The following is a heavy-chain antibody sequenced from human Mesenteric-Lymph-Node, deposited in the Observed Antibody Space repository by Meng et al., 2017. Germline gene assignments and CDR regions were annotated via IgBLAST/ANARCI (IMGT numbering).Heavy chain of an antibody. J-gene: IGHJ5*02. CDR1: GGSISSGGFY. V-gene: IGHV4-31*03. D-gene: IGHD4-17*01. CDR3: ARTNYGDYNWFDP. Sequence: QVQLEESGPGLVKPSQTLSLTCTVSGGSISSGGFYWSWIRQHPGKGLEWIGYIYYSGSTYYNPSLRSRVAISIDTSKNQFSLKLTSVTAADTAVYFCARTNYGDYNWFDPWGQGTLVTVSS. CDR2: IYYSGST.